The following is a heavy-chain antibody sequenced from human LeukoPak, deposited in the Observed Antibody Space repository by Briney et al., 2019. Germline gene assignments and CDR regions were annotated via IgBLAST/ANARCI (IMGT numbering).Heavy chain of an antibody. CDR2: YYRSSGTM. D-gene: IGHD3-10*01. CDR1: GFTFSDYS. J-gene: IGHJ4*02. V-gene: IGHV3-48*04. CDR3: ARDIGSGL. Sequence: PGGSLRLSCAASGFTFSDYSMNWVRQAPGKGLEWVSYYYRSSGTMHYADSVKGRFTISRDNAKNSLYLQMNSLRAEDTAVYYCARDIGSGLWGQGTLVTVSS.